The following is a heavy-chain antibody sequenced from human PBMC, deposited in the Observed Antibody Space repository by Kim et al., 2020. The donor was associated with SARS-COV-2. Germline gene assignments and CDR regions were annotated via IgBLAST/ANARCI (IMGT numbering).Heavy chain of an antibody. D-gene: IGHD6-19*01. V-gene: IGHV4-39*01. CDR2: IYDTGST. CDR1: SGSISSTGFH. CDR3: ARRIAVAGHWYFDR. J-gene: IGHJ2*01. Sequence: SETLSLTCTVSSGSISSTGFHWAWIRQSPGKGLEWIGSIYDTGSTYYNPSLKSRVTISVDTSKSQFSLKLSSVTAADTAVYFCARRIAVAGHWYFDRWGRGTLVTVSS.